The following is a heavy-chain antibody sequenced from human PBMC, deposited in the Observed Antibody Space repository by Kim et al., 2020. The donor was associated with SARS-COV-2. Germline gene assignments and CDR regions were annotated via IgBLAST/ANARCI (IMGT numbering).Heavy chain of an antibody. CDR3: AKDPDYYGSGSSFDY. V-gene: IGHV3-23*01. J-gene: IGHJ4*02. Sequence: DSVKGRFTISRDKSKNTLYLQMNSLRAEDTAVYYCAKDPDYYGSGSSFDYWGQGTLVTVSS. D-gene: IGHD3-10*01.